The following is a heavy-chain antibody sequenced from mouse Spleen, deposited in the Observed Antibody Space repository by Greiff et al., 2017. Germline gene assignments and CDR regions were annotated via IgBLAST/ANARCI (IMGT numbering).Heavy chain of an antibody. J-gene: IGHJ2*01. CDR1: GYTFTSYW. D-gene: IGHD2-12*01. CDR2: IDPSDSYT. CDR3: ARPTTTGDY. Sequence: VQLQQPGAELVMPGASVKLSCKASGYTFTSYWMHWVKQRPGQGLEWIGEIDPSDSYTNYNQKFKGKATLTVDKSSSTAYMQLSSLTSEDSAVYYCARPTTTGDYWGQGTTLTVSS. V-gene: IGHV1-69*01.